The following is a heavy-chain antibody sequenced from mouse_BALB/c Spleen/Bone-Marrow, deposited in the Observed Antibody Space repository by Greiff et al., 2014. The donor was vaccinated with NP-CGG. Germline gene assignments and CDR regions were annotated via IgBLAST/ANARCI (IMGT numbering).Heavy chain of an antibody. J-gene: IGHJ2*01. Sequence: VKLVESGPELVKPGASVKISCKASGYAFSSSWMNWVKQRPGQGLEWIGRIYPGDGDTNYNGKFKGKATQTADKSSSTAYMQLSSLTSVDSAVYFCARTYYPYFDYWGQGTTLTVSP. CDR3: ARTYYPYFDY. CDR1: GYAFSSSW. D-gene: IGHD1-1*01. V-gene: IGHV1-82*01. CDR2: IYPGDGDT.